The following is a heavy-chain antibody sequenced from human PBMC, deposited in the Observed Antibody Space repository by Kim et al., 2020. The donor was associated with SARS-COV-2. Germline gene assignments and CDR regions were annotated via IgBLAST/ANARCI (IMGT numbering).Heavy chain of an antibody. Sequence: GESLKISCKGSGYSFTSYWIGWVRQMPGKGLEWMGIIYPGDSDTRYSPSLQGQVTISADKSISTAYLQWSSLKASDTAMYYCARNGGEQWLVRSSYYYYGTDVWGQRTTVTVSS. CDR1: GYSFTSYW. V-gene: IGHV5-51*01. D-gene: IGHD6-19*01. CDR2: IYPGDSDT. J-gene: IGHJ6*02. CDR3: ARNGGEQWLVRSSYYYYGTDV.